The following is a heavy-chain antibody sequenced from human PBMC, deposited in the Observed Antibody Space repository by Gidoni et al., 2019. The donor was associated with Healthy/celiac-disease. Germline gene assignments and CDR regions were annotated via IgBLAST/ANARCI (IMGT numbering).Heavy chain of an antibody. J-gene: IGHJ4*02. D-gene: IGHD6-13*01. CDR1: GFTFSYYY. V-gene: IGHV3-11*06. CDR3: ARELGIAERIDY. CDR2: IISSSSYT. Sequence: QVPLVEYGGGLVKHGGSLRLSCAASGFTFSYYYMSWFRHAPGKGLEWVSYIISSSSYTNYADSVKGRFTISRDNAKNSLYLQMNSLRAEDTAVYYCARELGIAERIDYWGQGTLVTVSS.